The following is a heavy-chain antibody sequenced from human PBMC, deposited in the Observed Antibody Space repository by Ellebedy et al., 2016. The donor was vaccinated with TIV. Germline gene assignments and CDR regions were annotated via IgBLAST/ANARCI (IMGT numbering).Heavy chain of an antibody. CDR2: IWHDGSNK. CDR3: ASDPYCNGTICHRANYY. V-gene: IGHV3-33*01. D-gene: IGHD2/OR15-2a*01. Sequence: GGSLRLSXVASEFIFSSYGMHWVRQAPGKGLEWVAVIWHDGSNKYYADSVKGRFTISRDNSKNTLYLQMNSLRAEDTAVYYCASDPYCNGTICHRANYYWGQGALVTVSS. J-gene: IGHJ4*02. CDR1: EFIFSSYG.